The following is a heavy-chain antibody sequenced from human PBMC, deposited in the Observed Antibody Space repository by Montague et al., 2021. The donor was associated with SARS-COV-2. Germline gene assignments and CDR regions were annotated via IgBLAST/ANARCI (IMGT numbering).Heavy chain of an antibody. CDR2: IYPAGNT. D-gene: IGHD4-17*01. CDR3: ARVYTVTYYFDY. V-gene: IGHV4-61*02. Sequence: TLSLTCTVSGGSITGGYFYWLRIWQPAGQGLEWFGLIYPAGNTNYTPSLESRVTISVDTSQNQLSLKLSSVTAADAAFCYCARVYTVTYYFDYWGRGTLVTVSS. J-gene: IGHJ4*02. CDR1: GGSITGGYFY.